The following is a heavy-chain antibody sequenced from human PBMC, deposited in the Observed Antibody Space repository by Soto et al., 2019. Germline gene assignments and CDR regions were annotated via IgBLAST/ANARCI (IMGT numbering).Heavy chain of an antibody. Sequence: QVPLVQSGAEVKKPGSSVKVSCKASGGSFNGYAVSWVRQAPGRGLEWMGGLTPISGAATYAKNFQGRASVTADGSTTTAYLDLTSLTSEDTAIYFCARHRLFYDSGSHSYVPYYFENWGQGTLVSVSS. CDR3: ARHRLFYDSGSHSYVPYYFEN. D-gene: IGHD3-22*01. V-gene: IGHV1-69*01. CDR1: GGSFNGYA. J-gene: IGHJ4*02. CDR2: LTPISGAA.